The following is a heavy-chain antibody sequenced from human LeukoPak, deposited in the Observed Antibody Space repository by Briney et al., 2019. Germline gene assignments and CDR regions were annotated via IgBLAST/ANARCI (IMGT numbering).Heavy chain of an antibody. Sequence: GASVKVSCKASGYTFTSYDINWVRQATGQGLEWMGCMNPNSGNTGYAQKFQGRVTMTRNTSISTAYMELSSLRSEDTAVYYCASRSITANWFDPWGQGTLVTVSS. CDR3: ASRSITANWFDP. V-gene: IGHV1-8*01. J-gene: IGHJ5*02. CDR2: MNPNSGNT. CDR1: GYTFTSYD. D-gene: IGHD2-21*02.